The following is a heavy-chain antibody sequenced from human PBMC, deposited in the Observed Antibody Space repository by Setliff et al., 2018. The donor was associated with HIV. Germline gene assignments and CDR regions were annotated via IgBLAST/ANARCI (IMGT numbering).Heavy chain of an antibody. CDR1: GGSISSGSYY. D-gene: IGHD1-26*01. J-gene: IGHJ4*02. V-gene: IGHV4-61*02. CDR3: ARGYWWEGGVDY. CDR2: IYTSGST. Sequence: NPSETLSLTCTVSGGSISSGSYYWSWIRQPAGKGLEWIGRIYTSGSTNYNPSLKSRVTISVDTSKNQFSLKLSSVTAADTAVYYCARGYWWEGGVDYWGQGTLVTVSS.